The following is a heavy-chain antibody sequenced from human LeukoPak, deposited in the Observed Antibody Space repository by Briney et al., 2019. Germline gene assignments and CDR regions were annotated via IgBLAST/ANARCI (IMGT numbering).Heavy chain of an antibody. D-gene: IGHD3-10*01. CDR2: IIPIFGTA. CDR1: GGTFSSYA. V-gene: IGHV1-69*13. J-gene: IGHJ5*02. Sequence: SVKVSCKASGGTFSSYAISWVRQAPGQGLEWMGGIIPIFGTANYAQKFQGRVTITADESTSTAYMELSSLGSDDTAVYYCARDGRGSRSSWFDPWGQGTLVIVSS. CDR3: ARDGRGSRSSWFDP.